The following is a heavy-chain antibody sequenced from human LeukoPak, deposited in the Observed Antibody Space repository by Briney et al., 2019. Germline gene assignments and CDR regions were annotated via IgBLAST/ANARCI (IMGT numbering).Heavy chain of an antibody. V-gene: IGHV3-23*01. CDR3: AKVGVPWVGEGTFAY. CDR1: GFTFSSYA. J-gene: IGHJ4*02. Sequence: GGSLRLSCAASGFTFSSYAMSWVRQAPGKGLEWVSAISGSGGSTYYADSVKGRFTISRDNSKNTLYLQMNSLRAEDTAVYYCAKVGVPWVGEGTFAYGGQGTLVTVSS. D-gene: IGHD3-16*01. CDR2: ISGSGGST.